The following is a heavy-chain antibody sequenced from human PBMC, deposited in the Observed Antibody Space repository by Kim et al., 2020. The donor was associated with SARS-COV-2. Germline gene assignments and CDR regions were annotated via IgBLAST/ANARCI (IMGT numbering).Heavy chain of an antibody. Sequence: GGSLRLSCAASGFTFSSYSMNWVRQAPGKGLEWVSSISSSSSYIYYADSVKGRFTISRDNAKNSLYLQMNSLRAEDTAVYYCARDRGWAHDDRMPPYYYYGMDVWGQGTTVTVSS. CDR2: ISSSSSYI. D-gene: IGHD3-22*01. CDR1: GFTFSSYS. J-gene: IGHJ6*02. CDR3: ARDRGWAHDDRMPPYYYYGMDV. V-gene: IGHV3-21*01.